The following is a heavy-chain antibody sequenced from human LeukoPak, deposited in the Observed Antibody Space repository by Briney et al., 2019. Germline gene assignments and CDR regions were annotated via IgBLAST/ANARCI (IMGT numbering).Heavy chain of an antibody. V-gene: IGHV4-59*01. CDR1: GASISNYY. D-gene: IGHD6-19*01. CDR3: ARHYSSDPFDY. J-gene: IGHJ4*02. Sequence: SETLSLTCAVSGASISNYYWSWIRQPPGKGLEWIGYIDYSGSTNYSPSLRSRVTISLDTSTNQFSLKLSSVTAADTAVYYCARHYSSDPFDYWGQGTLVTVSS. CDR2: IDYSGST.